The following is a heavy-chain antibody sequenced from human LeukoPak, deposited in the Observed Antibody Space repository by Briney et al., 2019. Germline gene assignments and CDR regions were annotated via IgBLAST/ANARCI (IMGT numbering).Heavy chain of an antibody. V-gene: IGHV1-2*02. CDR1: GYTFTGYY. J-gene: IGHJ6*02. CDR2: INPNSGDT. CDR3: ARDRTTVTTGYYGMDV. Sequence: ASVKVSCKASGYTFTGYYMHWVRQAPGQGLEWMGWINPNSGDTNHAQEFQGRVTMTRDTSISTAYMELSRLTSDDTAVYYCARDRTTVTTGYYGMDVWGQGTTLTVSS. D-gene: IGHD4-17*01.